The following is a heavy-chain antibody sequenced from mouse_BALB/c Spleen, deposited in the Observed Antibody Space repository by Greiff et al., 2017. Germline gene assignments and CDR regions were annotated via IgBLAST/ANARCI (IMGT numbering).Heavy chain of an antibody. CDR3: ARKGKTYYRYDGGGYAMDY. CDR2: ILPGSGST. V-gene: IGHV1-9*01. D-gene: IGHD2-14*01. Sequence: QVQLQQSGAELMKPGASVKISCKATGYTFSSYWIEWVKQRPGHGLEWIGEILPGSGSTNYNEKFKGKATFTADTSSNTAYMQLSSLTSEDSAVYYCARKGKTYYRYDGGGYAMDYWGQGTSVTVSS. J-gene: IGHJ4*01. CDR1: GYTFSSYW.